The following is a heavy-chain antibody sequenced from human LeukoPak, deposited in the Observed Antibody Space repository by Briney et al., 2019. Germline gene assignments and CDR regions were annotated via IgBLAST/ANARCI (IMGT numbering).Heavy chain of an antibody. Sequence: SETLSLTCTVSGGSISSYYWSWIRQPPGKGLEWIGYIYYSGSTNYNPSLKSRVTISVDTSKNQFSLKLSSVTAADTAVYYCARERYDILTGYHNFDYWGQGTLVTVTS. CDR1: GGSISSYY. V-gene: IGHV4-59*01. CDR2: IYYSGST. D-gene: IGHD3-9*01. CDR3: ARERYDILTGYHNFDY. J-gene: IGHJ4*02.